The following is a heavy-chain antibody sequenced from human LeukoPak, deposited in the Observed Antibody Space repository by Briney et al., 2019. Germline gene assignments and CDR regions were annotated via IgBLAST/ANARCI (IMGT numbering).Heavy chain of an antibody. V-gene: IGHV4-39*01. D-gene: IGHD6-13*01. CDR1: GAPISSSSYY. CDR2: IYYSGST. J-gene: IGHJ4*02. CDR3: ASSIAAAFDY. Sequence: NSSETLSLTCTVSGAPISSSSYYWGWIRQTPGKGLEWIGSIYYSGSTYYNPSLKSRVTISVDTSKNQFSLKLSSVTAADTAVYYCASSIAAAFDYWGQGTLVTVSS.